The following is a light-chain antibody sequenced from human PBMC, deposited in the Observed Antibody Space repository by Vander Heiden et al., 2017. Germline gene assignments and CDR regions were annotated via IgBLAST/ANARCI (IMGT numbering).Light chain of an antibody. CDR3: SSDTTSSTQV. CDR1: SSDVGNDNY. Sequence: QSALTQPASVSGSPGQSITISCAGTSSDVGNDNYLSWYQQHPGKAPNLVIYDGTNRPSGVATRFSGAKAGNTASLTISGLQPEDEADYYCSSDTTSSTQVFGTGTKVTVL. CDR2: DGT. V-gene: IGLV2-14*03. J-gene: IGLJ1*01.